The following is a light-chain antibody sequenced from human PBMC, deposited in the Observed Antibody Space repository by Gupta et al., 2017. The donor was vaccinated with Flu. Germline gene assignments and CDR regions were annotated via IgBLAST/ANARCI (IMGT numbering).Light chain of an antibody. CDR1: IIGRKT. J-gene: IGLJ1*01. CDR2: DDS. V-gene: IGLV3-21*02. Sequence: SHVLTQPPSVSVAPGQTATITCGGNIIGRKTVHWYQQKPGQAPVLVIYDDSDQPSGIPERFSGSNSGNTATLTISRVEAGDEAEYSCQVWDSGSDHPYVFGPGTTVTVL. CDR3: QVWDSGSDHPYV.